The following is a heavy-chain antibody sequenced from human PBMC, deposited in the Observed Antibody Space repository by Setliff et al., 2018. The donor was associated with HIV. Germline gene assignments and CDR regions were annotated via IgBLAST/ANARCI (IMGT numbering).Heavy chain of an antibody. CDR2: IKHTGVT. CDR3: ARRGESTGSWFSSWYSYDMDV. J-gene: IGHJ6*02. Sequence: SETLSLTCAVYGGSFSTYYWTWIRQPPGRGLEWIGEIKHTGVTNYNPSLKSRVTISVDTSKNQFSLKLTSVTAADTAVYYCARRGESTGSWFSSWYSYDMDVWGQGTTVTVSS. CDR1: GGSFSTYY. D-gene: IGHD2-15*01. V-gene: IGHV4-34*01.